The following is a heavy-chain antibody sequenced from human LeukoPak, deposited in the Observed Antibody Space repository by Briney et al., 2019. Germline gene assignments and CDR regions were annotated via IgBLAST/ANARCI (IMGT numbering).Heavy chain of an antibody. CDR1: GFTFSSYW. Sequence: GGSLRLSWAASGFTFSSYWMSWVRQAPVKGLEWVANIKQDGSEKYYVDSAKGRFTISRDNAKNSLYLQMNSLRAEDTAVYYCARDLTISVGPSWFDPWGQGTLVTVSS. CDR2: IKQDGSEK. J-gene: IGHJ5*02. CDR3: ARDLTISVGPSWFDP. D-gene: IGHD3-3*01. V-gene: IGHV3-7*01.